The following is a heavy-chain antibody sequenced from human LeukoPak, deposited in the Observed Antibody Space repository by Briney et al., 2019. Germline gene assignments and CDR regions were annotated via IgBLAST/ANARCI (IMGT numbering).Heavy chain of an antibody. V-gene: IGHV1-24*01. CDR3: ATGEYGSGSYSRDLDY. Sequence: ASVTVSCKVSGYTLTELSMHWVRQAPGKGLEWMGGFDPEDGETIYAQKFQGRVTMTEDTSTDTAYMELSSLRPEDTAVYYCATGEYGSGSYSRDLDYWGQGTLVTVSS. CDR1: GYTLTELS. CDR2: FDPEDGET. D-gene: IGHD3-10*01. J-gene: IGHJ4*02.